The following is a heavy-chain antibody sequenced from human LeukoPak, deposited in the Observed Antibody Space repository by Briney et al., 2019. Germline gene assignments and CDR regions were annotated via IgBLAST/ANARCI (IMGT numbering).Heavy chain of an antibody. D-gene: IGHD2-2*01. CDR3: ARGVVVPTAGGLGWFDP. CDR2: IYYSGST. V-gene: IGHV4-59*01. J-gene: IGHJ5*02. Sequence: PSETLPLTCTVSGGSISSYYWSWIRQPPGKGLEWIGYIYYSGSTNYNPSLKSRVTISVDTSKKQFSLKLNSVTAADTAVYYCARGVVVPTAGGLGWFDPWGKGTLVTVSS. CDR1: GGSISSYY.